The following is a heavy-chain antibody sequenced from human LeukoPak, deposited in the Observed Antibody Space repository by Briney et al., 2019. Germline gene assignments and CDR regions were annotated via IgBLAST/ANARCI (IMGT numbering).Heavy chain of an antibody. CDR3: ARDRPYTGGWRGFDY. CDR1: GGTFSSYA. V-gene: IGHV1-69*01. Sequence: SVKVSCKASGGTFSSYAISWVRQAPGQGLEWMGGIIPMFGIANYAQKFQGRVTITADESTSTAYMELSSLRSEDTAVYYCARDRPYTGGWRGFDYWGQGTPVTVSS. D-gene: IGHD6-19*01. CDR2: IIPMFGIA. J-gene: IGHJ4*02.